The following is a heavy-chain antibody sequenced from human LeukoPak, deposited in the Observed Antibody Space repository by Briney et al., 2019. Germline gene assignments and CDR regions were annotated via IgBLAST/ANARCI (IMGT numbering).Heavy chain of an antibody. CDR3: ARERGRIRSSFDY. J-gene: IGHJ4*02. V-gene: IGHV1-8*02. CDR1: GYTFTSYG. Sequence: ASVKVSCKGSGYTFTSYGISWVRQAPGQGLEWMGWMNPNSGNTGYAQKFQGRVTMTRNTSISTAYMELSSLRSEDTAVYYCARERGRIRSSFDYWGQGTLVTVSS. CDR2: MNPNSGNT.